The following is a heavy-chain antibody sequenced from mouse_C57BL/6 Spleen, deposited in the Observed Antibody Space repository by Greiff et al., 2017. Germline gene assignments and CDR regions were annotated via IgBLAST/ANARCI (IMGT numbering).Heavy chain of an antibody. Sequence: QVQLQQSGAELMKPGASVKLSCKATGYTFTGYWIGWAKQRPGHGLEWIGDIYPGGGYTNYNEKFKGKATLTADKSSSTAYMQFSSLTSEDSAIYYCARKEWYAMDYWGQGTSVTVSS. J-gene: IGHJ4*01. CDR1: GYTFTGYW. D-gene: IGHD1-3*01. CDR2: IYPGGGYT. V-gene: IGHV1-63*01. CDR3: ARKEWYAMDY.